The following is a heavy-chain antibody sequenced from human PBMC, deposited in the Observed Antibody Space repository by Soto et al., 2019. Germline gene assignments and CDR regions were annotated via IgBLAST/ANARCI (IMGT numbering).Heavy chain of an antibody. Sequence: PSETLSLTCTVSGGSISSGGYYWSWIRQHPGKGLEWIGYIYYSGSTYYNPSLKSRVTISVDTSKNQFSLKLSSVTAADTAVYYCARDTRRADAFDIWGQGTMVTVSS. CDR2: IYYSGST. CDR1: GGSISSGGYY. J-gene: IGHJ3*02. CDR3: ARDTRRADAFDI. V-gene: IGHV4-31*03.